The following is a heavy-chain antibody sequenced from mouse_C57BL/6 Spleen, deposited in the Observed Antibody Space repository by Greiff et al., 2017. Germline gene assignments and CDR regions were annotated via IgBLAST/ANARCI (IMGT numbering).Heavy chain of an antibody. Sequence: VKLVESGGGLVKPGGSLKLSCAASGFTFSSYAMSWVRQTPEKRLEWVATISDGGSYTYSPDNVKGRFTISRDNAKNNLYLQMSHLKSEDTAMYYCAREERYYDYDDWYFDVWGTGTTVTVSS. CDR2: ISDGGSYT. CDR1: GFTFSSYA. J-gene: IGHJ1*03. D-gene: IGHD2-4*01. V-gene: IGHV5-4*01. CDR3: AREERYYDYDDWYFDV.